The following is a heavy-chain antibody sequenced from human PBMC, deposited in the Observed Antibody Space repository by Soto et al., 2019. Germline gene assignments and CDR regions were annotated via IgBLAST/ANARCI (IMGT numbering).Heavy chain of an antibody. CDR3: ARTYAHTNWFDP. J-gene: IGHJ5*02. Sequence: QVQLVQSGAEVKKPGSSVKVSCKASGGTFSSYAISWVRQAPGQGLEWMGGIIPIVGTANYAQKFQGRVTVTADESTSTAYMELSSLRSEDTAVYYCARTYAHTNWFDPWGQGTLVTVSS. CDR2: IIPIVGTA. D-gene: IGHD2-2*01. CDR1: GGTFSSYA. V-gene: IGHV1-69*12.